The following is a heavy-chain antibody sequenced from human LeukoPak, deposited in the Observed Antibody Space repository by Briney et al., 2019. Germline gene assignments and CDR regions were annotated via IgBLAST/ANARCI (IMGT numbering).Heavy chain of an antibody. CDR2: IVPSDSYN. V-gene: IGHV5-10-1*01. Sequence: GESLKISCNGSGYSFTTYCIGWVRQMRGKGREWIGRIVPSDSYNKYSTYFPGHVTISADKSISTAYLQWSSLKASDTAMYYCARAPDSDSGYDYFDYWGQGTLVTVSS. D-gene: IGHD5-12*01. CDR3: ARAPDSDSGYDYFDY. CDR1: GYSFTTYC. J-gene: IGHJ4*02.